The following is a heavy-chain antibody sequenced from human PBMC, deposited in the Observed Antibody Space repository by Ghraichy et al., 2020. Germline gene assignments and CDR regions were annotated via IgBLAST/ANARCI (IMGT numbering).Heavy chain of an antibody. V-gene: IGHV3-23*01. CDR2: ISGSGGST. J-gene: IGHJ4*02. Sequence: GESLNISCAASGFTFSSYAMSWVRQAPGKGLEWVSSISGSGGSTYYADAVKGRFAISRDNSKNTLYLHMNSLRAEDTAVYYCAKAPCSDTSCYSDYWGQGTLVTVSS. D-gene: IGHD2-2*01. CDR3: AKAPCSDTSCYSDY. CDR1: GFTFSSYA.